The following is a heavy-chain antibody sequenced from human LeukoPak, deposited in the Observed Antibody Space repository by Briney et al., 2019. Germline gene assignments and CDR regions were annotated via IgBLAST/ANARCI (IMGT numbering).Heavy chain of an antibody. CDR2: IYYSGST. CDR3: ARYVWGSYPTFEDY. J-gene: IGHJ4*02. D-gene: IGHD3-16*01. CDR1: GGSISRYY. V-gene: IGHV4-59*01. Sequence: SETLSLTCTVSGGSISRYYWSWIRQPPGEGLEWIAYIYYSGSTNYNPSLKSRVTISVDTSKNQFSLKLSFVTAADTAVYYCARYVWGSYPTFEDYWGQGTLVTVSS.